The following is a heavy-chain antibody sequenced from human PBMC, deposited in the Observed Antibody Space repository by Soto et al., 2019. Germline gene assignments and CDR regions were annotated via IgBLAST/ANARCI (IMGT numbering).Heavy chain of an antibody. V-gene: IGHV5-51*01. CDR1: GYSCTSYW. J-gene: IGHJ6*02. Sequence: GESLKISCKGSGYSCTSYWIGWVRQMPGKGLEWMGIIYPGDSDTRYSPSFQGQVTISADKSISTAYLQWSSLKASDTAMYYCARQGSSSSMYYYYGMDVWGQGTTVTVS. CDR2: IYPGDSDT. CDR3: ARQGSSSSMYYYYGMDV. D-gene: IGHD6-6*01.